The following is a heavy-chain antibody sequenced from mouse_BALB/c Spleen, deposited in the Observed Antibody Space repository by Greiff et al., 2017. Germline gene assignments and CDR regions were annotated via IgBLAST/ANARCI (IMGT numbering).Heavy chain of an antibody. CDR2: IRLKSDNYAT. Sequence: EVQLVESGGGLVQPGGSMKLSCVASGFTFSSYWMSWVRQSPEKGLEWVAEIRLKSDNYATHYAESVKGKFTISRDDSKSRLYLQMNSLRAEDTGIYYCTADGYYAYWGQGTLVTVSA. D-gene: IGHD2-3*01. CDR3: TADGYYAY. CDR1: GFTFSSYW. V-gene: IGHV6-3*01. J-gene: IGHJ3*01.